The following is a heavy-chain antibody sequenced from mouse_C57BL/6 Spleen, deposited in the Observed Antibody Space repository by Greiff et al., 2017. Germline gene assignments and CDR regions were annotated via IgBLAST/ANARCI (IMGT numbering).Heavy chain of an antibody. CDR3: ARSWLLRGYFDY. CDR2: IRNKANGYTT. Sequence: EVHLVESGGGLVQPGGSLSLSCAASGFTFTDYYMSWVRQPPGKALEWLGFIRNKANGYTTEYSASVKGRFTISRDNSQSILYLQMNALRAEDSATYYCARSWLLRGYFDYWGQGTTLTVSS. J-gene: IGHJ2*01. D-gene: IGHD2-3*01. CDR1: GFTFTDYY. V-gene: IGHV7-3*01.